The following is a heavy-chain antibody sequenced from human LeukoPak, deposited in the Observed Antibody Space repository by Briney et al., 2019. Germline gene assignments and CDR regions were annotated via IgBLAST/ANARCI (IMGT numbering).Heavy chain of an antibody. V-gene: IGHV4-61*02. CDR1: GDSISSGDYY. D-gene: IGHD3-22*01. J-gene: IGHJ4*02. Sequence: SETLSLTCTVSGDSISSGDYYWNWLRQPAGKGLEWLGRVYSSGVGNYNPSLTSRVTMSVDTSKNQFSLKLTSLTAADTAVYYCAREEFLHEIDSSGYFVYWGQGTLVTVSS. CDR3: AREEFLHEIDSSGYFVY. CDR2: VYSSGVG.